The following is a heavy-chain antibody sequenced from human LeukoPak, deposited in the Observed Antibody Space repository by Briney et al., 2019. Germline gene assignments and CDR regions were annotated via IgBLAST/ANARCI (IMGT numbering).Heavy chain of an antibody. V-gene: IGHV3-7*01. CDR1: GFTFSSYW. CDR2: IKQDGSEK. J-gene: IGHJ3*02. D-gene: IGHD3-22*01. Sequence: TGGSLRLSCAASGFTFSSYWMSWVRQAPEKGLEWVANIKQDGSEKYYVDSVKGRFTISRDNAKNSLYLQMNSLRAEDTAVYYCARDSVYYYDSSEYAFDIWGQGTMVTVSS. CDR3: ARDSVYYYDSSEYAFDI.